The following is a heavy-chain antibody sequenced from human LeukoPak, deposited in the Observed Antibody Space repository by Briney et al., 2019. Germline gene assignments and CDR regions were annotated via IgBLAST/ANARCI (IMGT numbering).Heavy chain of an antibody. D-gene: IGHD2-2*01. J-gene: IGHJ4*02. CDR1: GYSFTSGHY. V-gene: IGHV4-38-2*01. Sequence: PSETLSLTCSVSGYSFTSGHYWGWIRQPPGKGLEWIANIYHTGSAHYNPSLKSRVTISVDTSKNQFSLKLSSVTAADTAVYYCARYCTSTTCVLRGFDYWGQGTLVTVSS. CDR3: ARYCTSTTCVLRGFDY. CDR2: IYHTGSA.